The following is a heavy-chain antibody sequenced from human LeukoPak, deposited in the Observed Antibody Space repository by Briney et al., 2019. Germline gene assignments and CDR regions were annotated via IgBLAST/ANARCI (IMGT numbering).Heavy chain of an antibody. CDR1: GGTFSSYT. J-gene: IGHJ6*03. V-gene: IGHV1-69*02. CDR3: ARMRSSGWYVFDYYYYYMDV. Sequence: SVKVSCKASGGTFSSYTISWVRQAPGQGLEWMGRIIPILGIANYAQKFQGRATITADKSTSTAYMELSSLRSEDTAVYYCARMRSSGWYVFDYYYYYMDVWGRGTTVTVSS. D-gene: IGHD6-19*01. CDR2: IIPILGIA.